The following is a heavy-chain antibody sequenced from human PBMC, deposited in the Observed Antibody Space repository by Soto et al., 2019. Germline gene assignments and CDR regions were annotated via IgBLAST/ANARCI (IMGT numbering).Heavy chain of an antibody. CDR2: ISDDGSNK. Sequence: PGGSLRLSCAASGFIFSTYGMHWVRQAPGKGLEWVAVISDDGSNKYYADSAKGRFTISRDNSKNTTYLQMNSLRAEDTAVYYCARGVSGSSWPTTDLYYGMDVWGQGTTVTVSS. J-gene: IGHJ6*02. D-gene: IGHD6-13*01. V-gene: IGHV3-30*03. CDR3: ARGVSGSSWPTTDLYYGMDV. CDR1: GFIFSTYG.